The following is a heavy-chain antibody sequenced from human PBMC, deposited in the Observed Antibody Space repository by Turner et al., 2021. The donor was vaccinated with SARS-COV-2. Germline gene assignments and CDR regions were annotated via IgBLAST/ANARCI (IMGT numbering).Heavy chain of an antibody. CDR2: IYYSGST. D-gene: IGHD1-26*01. Sequence: QLQLQESVPGLVKPSETLSLPCTVSCGSSSSSTYYWGWIRQPPGKGLEWSGSIYYSGSTYDNAAHKSRVTISGDTSKNQFSLKLSSVTAADTAVYYCARQSEWELLGVLDAFDIWGQGTMVTVSS. V-gene: IGHV4-39*01. CDR1: CGSSSSSTYY. J-gene: IGHJ3*02. CDR3: ARQSEWELLGVLDAFDI.